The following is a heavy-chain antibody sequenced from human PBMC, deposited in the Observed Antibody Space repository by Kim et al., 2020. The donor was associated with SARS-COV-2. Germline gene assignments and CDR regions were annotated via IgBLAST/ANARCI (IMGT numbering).Heavy chain of an antibody. J-gene: IGHJ6*03. D-gene: IGHD3-3*01. V-gene: IGHV4-59*01. CDR3: ARTYYDFWSENYYYYYYM. CDR1: GGSISSYY. CDR2: IYYSGST. Sequence: SETLSLTCTVSGGSISSYYWSWIRQPPGKGLEWIGYIYYSGSTNYNPSLKRRVTISVDTSKNQFSLKLSSVTAADTAVYYCARTYYDFWSENYYYYYYM.